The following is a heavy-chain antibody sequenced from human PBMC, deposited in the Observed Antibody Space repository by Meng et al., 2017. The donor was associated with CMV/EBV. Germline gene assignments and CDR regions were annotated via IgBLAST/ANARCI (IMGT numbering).Heavy chain of an antibody. CDR3: AREDIVVVPAASYYGMDV. D-gene: IGHD2-2*01. CDR2: ISSSSSTI. J-gene: IGHJ6*02. CDR1: GFTFSSYS. Sequence: GASLKISCAASGFTFSSYSMNWVRQAPGKGLEWVSYISSSSSTIYYADSVKGRFTISRDNAKNSLYLQMNSLRAEDTAVYYCAREDIVVVPAASYYGMDVWGQGTTVTVSS. V-gene: IGHV3-48*04.